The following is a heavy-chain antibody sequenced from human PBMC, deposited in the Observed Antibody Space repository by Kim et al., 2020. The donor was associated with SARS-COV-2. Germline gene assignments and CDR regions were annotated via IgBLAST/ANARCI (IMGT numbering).Heavy chain of an antibody. CDR2: IGGRGADT. V-gene: IGHV3-23*01. CDR3: ANRGIGTAGRLYYFDY. D-gene: IGHD6-13*01. J-gene: IGHJ4*02. CDR1: GFTFSRYA. Sequence: GGSLRLSCAASGFTFSRYAMSWVRQAPGKGLEWVSSIGGRGADTYYADSVNGRFTISRDNSKNTVFLQMYSLRAEDTAVYYCANRGIGTAGRLYYFDYWGQGTLVTVSS.